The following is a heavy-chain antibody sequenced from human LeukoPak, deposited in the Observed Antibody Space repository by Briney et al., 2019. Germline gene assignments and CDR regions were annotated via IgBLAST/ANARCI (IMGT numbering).Heavy chain of an antibody. CDR3: ARESPRGYDYVWGSEGYYFDY. D-gene: IGHD3-16*01. J-gene: IGHJ4*02. CDR2: IYYSGST. CDR1: GGSISSGGYY. Sequence: SQTLSLTCTVSGGSISSGGYYWSWIRQHPGKGLEWIGYIYYSGSTYYNPSLKSRVTISVDASKNQFSLKLSPVTAADTAVYYCARESPRGYDYVWGSEGYYFDYWGQGTLVTVSS. V-gene: IGHV4-31*03.